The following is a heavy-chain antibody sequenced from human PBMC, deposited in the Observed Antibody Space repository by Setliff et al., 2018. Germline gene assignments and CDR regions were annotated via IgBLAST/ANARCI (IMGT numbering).Heavy chain of an antibody. J-gene: IGHJ4*02. CDR1: GYTFNNYG. D-gene: IGHD3-10*01. V-gene: IGHV1-18*01. CDR3: ARVESMVRGKNILRHFDS. Sequence: ASVKVSCKASGYTFNNYGVAWVRQAPGQGLDWMGWVTIYNGNTKYAQNLQGRLTLTTDRSTSTVYMELGSLTTDDTAIYYCARVESMVRGKNILRHFDSWGPGTQVTVSS. CDR2: VTIYNGNT.